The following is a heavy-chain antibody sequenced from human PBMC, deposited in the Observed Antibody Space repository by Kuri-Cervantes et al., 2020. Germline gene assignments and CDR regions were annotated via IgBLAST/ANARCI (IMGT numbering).Heavy chain of an antibody. CDR3: ARDPRGSSTRRSGMAV. D-gene: IGHD2-2*01. J-gene: IGHJ6*02. V-gene: IGHV3-30*04. Sequence: GGSLRLSCAASGFTFSSYAMHWARQAPGKGLEWVAVISYVGSNKYYADSVKGRFTISRDNSKNTLYLQMSSLRAEDTAVYYCARDPRGSSTRRSGMAVWGQGTTVTVSS. CDR2: ISYVGSNK. CDR1: GFTFSSYA.